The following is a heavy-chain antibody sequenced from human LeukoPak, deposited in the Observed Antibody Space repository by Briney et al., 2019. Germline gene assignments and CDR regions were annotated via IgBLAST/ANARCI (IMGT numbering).Heavy chain of an antibody. J-gene: IGHJ4*02. D-gene: IGHD6-19*01. V-gene: IGHV1-69*04. Sequence: ASVKVSCKASGGTFSSYAISWVRQAPGQGLEWMGRIIPIFGIANYAQKFQGRVTITADNSTSTAYMELSSLRSEDTAVYYCARVTTTVAGPGWYFDYWGQGTLVTVSS. CDR1: GGTFSSYA. CDR2: IIPIFGIA. CDR3: ARVTTTVAGPGWYFDY.